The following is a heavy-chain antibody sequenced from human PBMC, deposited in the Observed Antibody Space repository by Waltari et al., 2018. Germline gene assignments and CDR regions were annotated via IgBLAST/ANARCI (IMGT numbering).Heavy chain of an antibody. CDR2: IRGSGGST. CDR3: AKDNGPHLEWGYGRFDY. D-gene: IGHD3-3*01. J-gene: IGHJ4*02. CDR1: GFTFSSYS. Sequence: EVQLLESGGGLVQPGVSLILSWAASGFTFSSYSTRLVPQAPGKGLEWVSAIRGSGGSTYYADSVKGRFTISRDNSKNTLYLQMNSLRAEDTAVYYCAKDNGPHLEWGYGRFDYWGQGTLVTVSS. V-gene: IGHV3-23*01.